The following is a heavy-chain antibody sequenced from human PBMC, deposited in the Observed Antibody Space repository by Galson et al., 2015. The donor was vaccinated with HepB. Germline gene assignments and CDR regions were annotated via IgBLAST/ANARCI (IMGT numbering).Heavy chain of an antibody. Sequence: SLRLSCAASGFTFSRYAMHWVRQAPGKGLEWVAVISYDGRNKKYGDTVEGRFTISRDNSRDPLSVHMDRLTVEDTAMYYCAKGDVAYSSSSGGFHYWGQGILVTVSS. CDR2: ISYDGRNK. V-gene: IGHV3-30*18. CDR3: AKGDVAYSSSSGGFHY. D-gene: IGHD6-6*01. CDR1: GFTFSRYA. J-gene: IGHJ4*02.